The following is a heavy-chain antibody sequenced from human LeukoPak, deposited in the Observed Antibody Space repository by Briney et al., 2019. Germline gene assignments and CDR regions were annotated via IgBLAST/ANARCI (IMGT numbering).Heavy chain of an antibody. CDR2: ITTSGTT. V-gene: IGHV4-61*02. Sequence: PSQTLSLTCTVSSGSISSGSYYWSWIRQPAGKGLEWIGRITTSGTTHYNPSLTSRVTISVDTSKNQLSLKLSSVTAADAAVYYCAGRNFDFWNDYYYMDVWGKGTTVTVSS. CDR3: AGRNFDFWNDYYYMDV. D-gene: IGHD3-3*01. J-gene: IGHJ6*03. CDR1: SGSISSGSYY.